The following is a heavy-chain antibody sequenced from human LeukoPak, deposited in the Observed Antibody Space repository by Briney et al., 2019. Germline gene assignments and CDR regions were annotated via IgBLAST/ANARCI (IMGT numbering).Heavy chain of an antibody. V-gene: IGHV3-21*01. CDR1: GFTFSSYS. J-gene: IGHJ4*02. CDR3: ARRLYCSSTSCSYYFDY. D-gene: IGHD2-2*01. Sequence: AGTLRLSCAAPGFTFSSYSMNWVRRAPGKGLEWVSSISSSSSYIYYADSVKGRFTISRDNAKNSLYLQMNSLRAEDTAVYYCARRLYCSSTSCSYYFDYWGRGTMVSVSS. CDR2: ISSSSSYI.